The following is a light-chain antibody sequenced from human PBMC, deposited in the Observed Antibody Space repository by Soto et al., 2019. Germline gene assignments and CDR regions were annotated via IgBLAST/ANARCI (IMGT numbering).Light chain of an antibody. CDR2: TAS. CDR3: QKYDSVPWS. V-gene: IGKV1-27*01. CDR1: QGIGNN. Sequence: DIQMTQSPSSLSASVGDRVTITCRASQGIGNNLAWYQQKPGKVPKVLLYTASTLHSGVPSRFSGSGSGTDFTPTINRLQREDVAKDFCQKYDSVPWSFGQGTRVEI. J-gene: IGKJ1*01.